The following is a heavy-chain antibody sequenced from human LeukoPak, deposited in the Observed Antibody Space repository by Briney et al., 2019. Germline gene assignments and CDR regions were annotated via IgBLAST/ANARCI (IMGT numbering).Heavy chain of an antibody. CDR1: SGSISTSNYY. CDR2: IFYSGST. V-gene: IGHV4-39*07. Sequence: SETLSLTCTVSSGSISTSNYYWGWVRQPPGKALEWIGNIFYSGSTYYSPSLQSRVTMSVDTSKNQFSLKFYSVTAADTAVYYCATENYDGSGDWGQGTLVTVSS. CDR3: ATENYDGSGD. J-gene: IGHJ4*02. D-gene: IGHD3-10*01.